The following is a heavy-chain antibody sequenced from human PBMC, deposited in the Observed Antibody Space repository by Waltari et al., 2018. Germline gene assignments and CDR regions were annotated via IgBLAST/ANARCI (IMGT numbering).Heavy chain of an antibody. V-gene: IGHV3-23*04. CDR1: GFTFNSHA. CDR2: ISGSGGST. D-gene: IGHD3-3*01. CDR3: ARCRGYMSGDYMDY. Sequence: EVQLVESGGGLVQPGGSLRLSCAASGFTFNSHALRWVRQAPGKGLEWVSTISGSGGSTYYADSVKGRFTISRDNSKNKLYLQMNSLRADDTALYYCARCRGYMSGDYMDYWGQGTLVTVSS. J-gene: IGHJ4*02.